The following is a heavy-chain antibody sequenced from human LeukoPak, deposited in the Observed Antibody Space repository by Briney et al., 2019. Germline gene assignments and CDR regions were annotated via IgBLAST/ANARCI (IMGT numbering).Heavy chain of an antibody. CDR3: ARGVWF. D-gene: IGHD3-10*01. CDR2: IKQDGSEN. V-gene: IGHV3-7*03. J-gene: IGHJ1*01. CDR1: GFTFSGYW. Sequence: PGGSLRLSCAASGFTFSGYWMSWVRQAPGKGLEWVANIKQDGSENYYVDSVKGRFTISRDNAKNSVYLQMNNLRAEDTAVYYCARGVWFGDQGTLVTVSS.